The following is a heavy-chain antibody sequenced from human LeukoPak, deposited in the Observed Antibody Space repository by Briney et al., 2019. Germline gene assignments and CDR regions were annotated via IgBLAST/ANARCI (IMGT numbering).Heavy chain of an antibody. J-gene: IGHJ4*02. CDR3: ARDPKIVVVPAAPFDY. D-gene: IGHD2-2*01. CDR2: IYHSGST. CDR1: GYSISSGYY. Sequence: SETLSLTCTVSGYSISSGYYWGWIRQPPGKGLEWIGSIYHSGSTYYNPSLKSRVTISVDTSKNQFSLKLSSVTAADTAVYYCARDPKIVVVPAAPFDYWGQGTLVTVSS. V-gene: IGHV4-38-2*02.